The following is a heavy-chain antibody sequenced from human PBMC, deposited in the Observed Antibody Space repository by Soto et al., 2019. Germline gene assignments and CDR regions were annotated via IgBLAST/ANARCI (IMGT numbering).Heavy chain of an antibody. Sequence: ASVKVSCKASGGTFSSYAISWVRQAPGQGLEWMGGIIPIFGTANYAQKFQGRVTITADESTSTAYMELSSLRAEDTAVYYCASLREIIVVVVAATKHDAFDIWGQGTMVTVSS. CDR2: IIPIFGTA. J-gene: IGHJ3*02. CDR3: ASLREIIVVVVAATKHDAFDI. CDR1: GGTFSSYA. D-gene: IGHD2-15*01. V-gene: IGHV1-69*13.